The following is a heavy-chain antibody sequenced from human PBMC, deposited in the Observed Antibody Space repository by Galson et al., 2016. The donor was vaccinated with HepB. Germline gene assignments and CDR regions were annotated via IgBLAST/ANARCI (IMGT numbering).Heavy chain of an antibody. J-gene: IGHJ4*02. CDR3: ARGRCYTDRCDSGFRSFDY. V-gene: IGHV3-48*02. CDR2: ITSDSRNI. CDR1: GFTFSRNG. Sequence: SLRLSCADSGFTFSRNGMGWVRQAPGKGLEWISYITSDSRNIYYADSVQGRFTISRDNGKNSLYLQMNSLIDEDTAVYYCARGRCYTDRCDSGFRSFDYWGQGTLVTVSS. D-gene: IGHD3-3*01.